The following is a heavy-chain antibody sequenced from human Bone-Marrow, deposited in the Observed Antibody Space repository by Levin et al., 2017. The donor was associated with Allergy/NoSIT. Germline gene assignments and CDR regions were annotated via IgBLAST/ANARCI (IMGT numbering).Heavy chain of an antibody. Sequence: GGFLRLSCTAYGFTFGDYGMAWFRQAPGKGLECIAFIRTGAFAETTEYAASVKGRFTISRDDSKLSVYLLMNSMKTDDTAVYYCSRGEQCQLLPVDRWGQGTLVTVS. D-gene: IGHD2-15*01. CDR1: GFTFGDYG. CDR3: SRGEQCQLLPVDR. V-gene: IGHV3-49*03. J-gene: IGHJ4*02. CDR2: IRTGAFAETT.